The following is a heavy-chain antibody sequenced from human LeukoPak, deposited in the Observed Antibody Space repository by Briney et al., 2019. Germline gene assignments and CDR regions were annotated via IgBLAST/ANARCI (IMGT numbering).Heavy chain of an antibody. J-gene: IGHJ3*02. Sequence: ASVKVSCKASGYTFTNYGVSWVRQAPGQGLEWMGWISAYNGNTNYAQKFQGRVTMTRDMSTSTVYMELSSLRSEDTAVYYCAREKSSGWYGDQTRNDAFDIWGQGTMVTVSS. CDR3: AREKSSGWYGDQTRNDAFDI. D-gene: IGHD6-19*01. CDR1: GYTFTNYG. V-gene: IGHV1-18*01. CDR2: ISAYNGNT.